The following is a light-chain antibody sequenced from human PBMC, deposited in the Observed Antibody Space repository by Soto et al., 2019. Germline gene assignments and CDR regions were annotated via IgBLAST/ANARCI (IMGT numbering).Light chain of an antibody. J-gene: IGKJ4*01. V-gene: IGKV3-15*01. CDR2: DTS. CDR3: QRYNNWPLT. Sequence: EIVLTQSPDTLSLSPGERATLSCRASQSVSGYLGWYQQKPGQAPRLLIYDTSARATGVPARFSGSRSGPEFTLTINSLQSEDFAIYYCQRYNNWPLTFGGGTKVDI. CDR1: QSVSGY.